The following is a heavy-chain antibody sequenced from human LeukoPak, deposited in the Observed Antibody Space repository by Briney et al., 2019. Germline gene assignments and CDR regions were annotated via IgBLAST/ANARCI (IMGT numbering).Heavy chain of an antibody. CDR2: IWYDGSNK. V-gene: IGHV3-33*06. CDR3: AKGLAPGVGELDY. Sequence: PGGSLRLSCAASGFTFSSYGMHWVRQAPGKGLERVVVIWYDGSNKYYADSVKGRFTISRDNSKNTLYLQVNSLRAEDTAVYYCAKGLAPGVGELDYWGQGTLVTVSS. D-gene: IGHD3-10*01. CDR1: GFTFSSYG. J-gene: IGHJ4*02.